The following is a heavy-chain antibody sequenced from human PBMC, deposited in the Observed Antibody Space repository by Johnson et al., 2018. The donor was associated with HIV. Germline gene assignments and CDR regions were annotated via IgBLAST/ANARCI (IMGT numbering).Heavy chain of an antibody. CDR2: IFSGGTT. J-gene: IGHJ3*02. CDR3: ARACRDGYTCDAFDI. V-gene: IGHV3-66*01. Sequence: VQLMESGGGVVQPGRSLRLSCAASGFTVSSNYMSWVRQAPGKGLEWVSVIFSGGTTYYADSVNGRFTISRDNSKNTLYLQMNSLRAEDTALYYCARACRDGYTCDAFDIWGQGTMVTVSS. CDR1: GFTVSSNY. D-gene: IGHD5-24*01.